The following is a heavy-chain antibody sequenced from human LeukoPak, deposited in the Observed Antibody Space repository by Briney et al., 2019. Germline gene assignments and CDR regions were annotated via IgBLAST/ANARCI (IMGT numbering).Heavy chain of an antibody. J-gene: IGHJ4*02. Sequence: SETLSLTCTVPGDSISSSTSYWGWIRQPPGKGLEWIGSIYYSGSTHYNPSLKSRVFISVDTSKNQFSLKLSSVTAADTAVYYCARNHTHEGYGYYFDYWGQGTLITVSS. CDR2: IYYSGST. D-gene: IGHD5-18*01. CDR1: GDSISSSTSY. CDR3: ARNHTHEGYGYYFDY. V-gene: IGHV4-39*01.